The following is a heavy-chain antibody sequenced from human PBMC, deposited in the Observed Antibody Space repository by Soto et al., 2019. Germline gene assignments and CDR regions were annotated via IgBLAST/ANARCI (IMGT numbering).Heavy chain of an antibody. CDR2: ISSSSSYI. J-gene: IGHJ4*02. CDR1: GFTFSSYS. V-gene: IGHV3-21*01. Sequence: GSLRLSCAASGFTFSSYSMNWVRQAPGKGLEWVSSISSSSSYIYYADSVKGRFTISRDNAKSSLYLQMNSLRAEDTAVYYCARDFIAVAGLFDYWGQGTLVTVSS. D-gene: IGHD6-19*01. CDR3: ARDFIAVAGLFDY.